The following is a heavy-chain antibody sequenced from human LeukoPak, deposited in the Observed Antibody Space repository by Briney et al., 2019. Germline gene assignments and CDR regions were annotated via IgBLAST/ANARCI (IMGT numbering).Heavy chain of an antibody. J-gene: IGHJ6*02. Sequence: SVKVSCKASRGTFSSYAISWVRQAPGQGLEWMGGIIPIFGTANYAQKFQGRVTITADESTSTAYMELSSLRSEDTAVYYCPWEVRNYYYYGMDVWGQGTTVTVSS. CDR2: IIPIFGTA. V-gene: IGHV1-69*01. D-gene: IGHD1-26*01. CDR1: RGTFSSYA. CDR3: PWEVRNYYYYGMDV.